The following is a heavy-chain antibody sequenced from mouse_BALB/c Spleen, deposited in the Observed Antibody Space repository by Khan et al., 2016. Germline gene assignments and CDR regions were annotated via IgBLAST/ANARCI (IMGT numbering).Heavy chain of an antibody. D-gene: IGHD2-3*01. Sequence: EVELVESGGGLVKPGGSLKLSCAASGFTFSDYYMYWVRQTPEKRLEWVATISDGGSYTYYPDSVKGRFTISRDNAKNNLYLQMSSLKSEDTAMYYCARPDGTWYFDVWGAGTTVTVSS. CDR2: ISDGGSYT. J-gene: IGHJ1*01. CDR3: ARPDGTWYFDV. CDR1: GFTFSDYY. V-gene: IGHV5-4*02.